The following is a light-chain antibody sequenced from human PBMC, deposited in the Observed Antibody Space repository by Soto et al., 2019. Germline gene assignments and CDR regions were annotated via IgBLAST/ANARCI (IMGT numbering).Light chain of an antibody. V-gene: IGLV2-11*01. Sequence: QSVLAQPPSVSGSPGQSVTISCTGTSSDIGGYYYVSWYQQHPGKAPNLMIYDVTKRPSGVPDRFSGSKSGTTASLTISGLQAEDEADYYCFSYAGSYTFYVFGTGTKVTVL. CDR1: SSDIGGYYY. CDR2: DVT. CDR3: FSYAGSYTFYV. J-gene: IGLJ1*01.